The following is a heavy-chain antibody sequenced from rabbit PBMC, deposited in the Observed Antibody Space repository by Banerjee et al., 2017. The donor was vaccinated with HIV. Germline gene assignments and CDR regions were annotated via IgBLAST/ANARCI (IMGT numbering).Heavy chain of an antibody. CDR3: ARGTSSSGYYSGSLNL. Sequence: QQQLEESGGDLVKPGASLTLTCKASGFDLSSYYWICWVRQAPGKGLEWIACISAGVGGTTYYASWPQGRFTISKTSSTTVTLQMTSLTAADTATYFCARGTSSSGYYSGSLNLWGQGTLVTVS. D-gene: IGHD1-1*01. CDR2: ISAGVGGTT. J-gene: IGHJ4*01. CDR1: GFDLSSYYW. V-gene: IGHV1S45*01.